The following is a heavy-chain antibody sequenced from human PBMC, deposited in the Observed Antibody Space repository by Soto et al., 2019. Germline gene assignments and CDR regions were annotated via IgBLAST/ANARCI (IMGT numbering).Heavy chain of an antibody. CDR3: AGLGAYYDFWSGYSAFDY. D-gene: IGHD3-3*01. V-gene: IGHV5-51*01. CDR1: GYSFTSYW. J-gene: IGHJ4*02. Sequence: GESLKISCKGSGYSFTSYWIGWVRQMPGKGLEWMGIIYPGDSDTRYSPSFQGQVTISADKSISTACLQWSSLKASDTAMYYCAGLGAYYDFWSGYSAFDYWGQGTLVTVSS. CDR2: IYPGDSDT.